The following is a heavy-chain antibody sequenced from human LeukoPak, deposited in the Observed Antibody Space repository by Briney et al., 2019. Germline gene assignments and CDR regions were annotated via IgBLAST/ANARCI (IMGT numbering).Heavy chain of an antibody. V-gene: IGHV1-18*01. CDR2: ISAYNGNT. Sequence: ASVKVSCKASGYTFTSYGISWVRQAPGQGLEWMGWISAYNGNTNYAQKLQGRVTMTTDTSTSTAYMELRSLRSDDTAVYYCARAYGSGSYNYYYGMDVWGQGTTVTVSS. CDR3: ARAYGSGSYNYYYGMDV. D-gene: IGHD3-10*01. J-gene: IGHJ6*02. CDR1: GYTFTSYG.